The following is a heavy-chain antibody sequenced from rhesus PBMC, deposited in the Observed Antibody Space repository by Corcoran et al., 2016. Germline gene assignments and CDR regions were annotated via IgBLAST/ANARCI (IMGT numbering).Heavy chain of an antibody. CDR1: GCTFSSYR. CDR3: AAAVAAAGPGIDY. D-gene: IGHD6-25*01. J-gene: IGHJ4*01. Sequence: EVQLVESGGGLVQPGGSLRLSCAASGCTFSSYRTYWVRQAAGKGLEWVSRISRDGRSTRYADSVQCRFTISRETAKHSLYLQMNSLRVEDTAVYYCAAAVAAAGPGIDYWGQGVLVTVSS. V-gene: IGHV3-119*01. CDR2: ISRDGRST.